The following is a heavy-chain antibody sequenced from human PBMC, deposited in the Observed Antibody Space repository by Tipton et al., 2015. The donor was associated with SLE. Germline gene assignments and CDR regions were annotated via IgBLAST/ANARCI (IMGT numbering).Heavy chain of an antibody. CDR2: TYHSGST. V-gene: IGHV4-59*08. J-gene: IGHJ4*02. CDR1: GASITSYY. CDR3: ARCASPRACFDY. Sequence: TLSLTCTVSGASITSYYWSWIRQSPGKGLEWIGHTYHSGSTDFKPSLESRVTISVDRSQNHFSLSLSSVSASDTAVYYCARCASPRACFDYWGQGVLFTLSS.